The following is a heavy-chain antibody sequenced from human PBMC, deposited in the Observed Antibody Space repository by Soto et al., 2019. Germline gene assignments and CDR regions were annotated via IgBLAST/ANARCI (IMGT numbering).Heavy chain of an antibody. CDR3: ANFDYPWGSDRLNWFVH. CDR1: GCSITSTTYY. Sequence: SETVSLTCTVSGCSITSTTYYWCWIRQPPGKGLEWIGSIYYSGNTYYNPSLKTRVTISVDTSKSQFSLKLSSVTAADTAVYYCANFDYPWGSDRLNWFVHRGQGTLDTVSS. CDR2: IYYSGNT. J-gene: IGHJ5*01. V-gene: IGHV4-39*01. D-gene: IGHD3-16*02.